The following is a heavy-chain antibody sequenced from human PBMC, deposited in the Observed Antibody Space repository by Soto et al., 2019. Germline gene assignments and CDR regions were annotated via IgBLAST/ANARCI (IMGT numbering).Heavy chain of an antibody. J-gene: IGHJ6*02. CDR3: AKDTAPQVV. CDR2: IISTGAVT. V-gene: IGHV3-23*01. CDR1: GLTFSDYA. D-gene: IGHD5-18*01. Sequence: GSLRLSCAVSGLTFSDYAMTWVRQAPGKGLEWVSTIISTGAVTYYSDSVKGRFTISRDNSKNTLYLQMSSLRAEDTAVYYCAKDTAPQVVWGQGTTVTVSS.